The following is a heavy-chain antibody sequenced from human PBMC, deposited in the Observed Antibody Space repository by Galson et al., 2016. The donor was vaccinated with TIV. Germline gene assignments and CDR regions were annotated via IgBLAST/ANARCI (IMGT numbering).Heavy chain of an antibody. V-gene: IGHV1-46*01. CDR3: TRDLGRRREY. Sequence: SVKVSCKASGYIFTSDYIHWVRQAPGQGLEWMGVIDPSGGGTTYAQKFQARVTMTRDTSTSTVYMGLSSLKSEDTAVYYCTRDLGRRREYWGQGTLVTVSS. CDR1: GYIFTSDY. CDR2: IDPSGGGT. J-gene: IGHJ4*02. D-gene: IGHD1-26*01.